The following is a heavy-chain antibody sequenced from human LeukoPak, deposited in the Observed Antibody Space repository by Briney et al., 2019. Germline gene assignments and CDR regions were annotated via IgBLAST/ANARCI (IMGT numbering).Heavy chain of an antibody. D-gene: IGHD2-15*01. Sequence: PGGSLRLSCAASGFTFSSFSMHWVRQAPGKGLECVSVISSDGGSTYYADSVKGRFTISRDNSKNTLYLQMNSLRAEDTAVYYCARDRSSYLYYYMDVWGKGTTVTVSS. V-gene: IGHV3-64*04. CDR1: GFTFSSFS. CDR2: ISSDGGST. J-gene: IGHJ6*03. CDR3: ARDRSSYLYYYMDV.